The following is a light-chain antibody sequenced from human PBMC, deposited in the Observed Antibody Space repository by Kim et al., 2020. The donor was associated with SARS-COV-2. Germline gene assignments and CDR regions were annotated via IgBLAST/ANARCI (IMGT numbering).Light chain of an antibody. CDR3: QQSYITPFT. J-gene: IGKJ3*01. Sequence: ATIEDRVTQTCRTTQSISSYLNWYQQKPGRAPKLLISAASTLQGGVPSRFSGSGSETDFTLTISSLQPEDFATYFCQQSYITPFTFGPGTKVDIK. V-gene: IGKV1-39*01. CDR2: AAS. CDR1: QSISSY.